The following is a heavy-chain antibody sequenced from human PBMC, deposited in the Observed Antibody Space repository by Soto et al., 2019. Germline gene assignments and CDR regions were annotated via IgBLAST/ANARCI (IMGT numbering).Heavy chain of an antibody. Sequence: PGGALRLSCAASGFSISSSVMSWVRQAPGKGLQWVSGINGSGTFTYYADSVKGRFTISRDNSKNTVYLQMNSLRAEDTAVYYWAKGRYHFWAVSPTGGQGTLVTVSS. D-gene: IGHD3-3*01. CDR1: GFSISSSV. J-gene: IGHJ4*02. V-gene: IGHV3-23*01. CDR2: INGSGTFT. CDR3: AKGRYHFWAVSPT.